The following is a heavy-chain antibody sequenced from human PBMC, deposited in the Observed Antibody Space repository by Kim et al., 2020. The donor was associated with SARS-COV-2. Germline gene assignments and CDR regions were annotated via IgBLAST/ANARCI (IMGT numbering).Heavy chain of an antibody. CDR3: AREIVVVSDATNWFDP. Sequence: SETLSLTCTVSGGSISSGGYYWSWIRQHPGKGLEWIGYNYYSGSTYYNPSLKSRVTIAVATTKNPFSLKLGSATAAATAVYYCAREIVVVSDATNWFDPWGQGTLVTVSS. CDR2: NYYSGST. V-gene: IGHV4-31*03. J-gene: IGHJ5*02. CDR1: GGSISSGGYY. D-gene: IGHD2-2*01.